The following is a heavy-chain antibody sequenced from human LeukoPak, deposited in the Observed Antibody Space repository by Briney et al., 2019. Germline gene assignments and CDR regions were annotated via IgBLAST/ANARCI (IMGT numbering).Heavy chain of an antibody. J-gene: IGHJ1*01. CDR1: GFTLSRYW. CDR3: ARAPSEVGGYYPEYFRH. V-gene: IGHV3-74*01. Sequence: GGTLRLSCEASGFTLSRYWMHWVRQAPGPGLVWVSRIKSGGKTDYADSVKGRFTISRDNAKNTVSLQMDSLRAEDTGVYYCARAPSEVGGYYPEYFRHWGQGTLVTVSS. D-gene: IGHD3-22*01. CDR2: IKSGGKT.